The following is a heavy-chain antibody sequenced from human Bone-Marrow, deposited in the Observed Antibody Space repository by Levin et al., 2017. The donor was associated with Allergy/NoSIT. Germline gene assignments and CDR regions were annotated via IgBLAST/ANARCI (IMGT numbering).Heavy chain of an antibody. Sequence: PGGSLRLSCAASGFTVSSKYMSWVRQAPGKGLEWVSLIYSGGSTYYADSVKGRFTISRDNSKNTLYLQMNSLTAEDTALYYCASRPGGDYPYFDYWGQGTLVTVSS. V-gene: IGHV3-53*01. D-gene: IGHD4-17*01. CDR1: GFTVSSKY. J-gene: IGHJ4*02. CDR3: ASRPGGDYPYFDY. CDR2: IYSGGST.